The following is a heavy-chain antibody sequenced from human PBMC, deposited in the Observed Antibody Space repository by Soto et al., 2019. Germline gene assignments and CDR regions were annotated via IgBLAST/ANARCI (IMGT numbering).Heavy chain of an antibody. CDR1: GGSISSYY. CDR3: ARRDSSSWNDAFDI. CDR2: IYTSGST. D-gene: IGHD6-13*01. Sequence: QVQLQESGPGLVKPSETLSLTCTVSGGSISSYYWSWIRQPAGKGLEWIGRIYTSGSTNYNPSLNIRVTMAGDTSKNQCSLKLSSVTAADTAVYYCARRDSSSWNDAFDIWGQGTMVTVSS. J-gene: IGHJ3*02. V-gene: IGHV4-4*07.